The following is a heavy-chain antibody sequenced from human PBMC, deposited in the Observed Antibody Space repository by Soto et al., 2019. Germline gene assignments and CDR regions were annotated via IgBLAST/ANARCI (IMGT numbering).Heavy chain of an antibody. D-gene: IGHD3-22*01. CDR1: GFTFSSYG. CDR3: AKDGLGGGYYRRGYFDY. V-gene: IGHV3-30*18. Sequence: QVQLVESGGGVVQPGRSLRLSCAASGFTFSSYGMHWVRQAPGKGLEWVAVISYDGSNKYYADSVKGRFTISRDNSKNTLYLQMNILRAEDTAVYYCAKDGLGGGYYRRGYFDYWGQGTLVTVSS. J-gene: IGHJ4*02. CDR2: ISYDGSNK.